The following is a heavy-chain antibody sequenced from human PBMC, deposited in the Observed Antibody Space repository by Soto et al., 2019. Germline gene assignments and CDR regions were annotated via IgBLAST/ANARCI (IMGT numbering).Heavy chain of an antibody. CDR1: GGSTSSSIYY. J-gene: IGHJ4*02. CDR2: IYYSGST. V-gene: IGHV4-39*01. CDR3: ARLNFDFWSGYSRFSYFEY. D-gene: IGHD3-3*01. Sequence: SETLSLTCTVSGGSTSSSIYYWGWIRQPPGKGLEWIGSIYYSGSTYYNPSLKSRVTISVDTSKNQFSLKLSSVTAADTAVYYCARLNFDFWSGYSRFSYFEYWGQGTLITVSS.